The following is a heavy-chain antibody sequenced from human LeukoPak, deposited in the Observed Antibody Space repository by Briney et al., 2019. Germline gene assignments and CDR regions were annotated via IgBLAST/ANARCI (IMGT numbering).Heavy chain of an antibody. CDR3: ARGLEDIVVVPAAMYYFDY. CDR2: IYPGDSDT. Sequence: GESLRISCKGSGYSFTTYWISWVRQMPGKGLEWMGIIYPGDSDTRYSPSFQGQVTISADKSISTAYLQWSSLKASDTAMYYCARGLEDIVVVPAAMYYFDYWGQGTLVTVSS. D-gene: IGHD2-2*01. J-gene: IGHJ4*02. CDR1: GYSFTTYW. V-gene: IGHV5-51*01.